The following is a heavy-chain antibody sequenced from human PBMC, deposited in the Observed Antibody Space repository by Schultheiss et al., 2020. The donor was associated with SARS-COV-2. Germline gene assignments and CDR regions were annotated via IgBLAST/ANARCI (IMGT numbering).Heavy chain of an antibody. D-gene: IGHD4-11*01. Sequence: GGSLRLSCAASGFTFSSYAMHWVRQAPGKGLEYVSAISSNGGSTYYADSVKGRFTISRDNSKNTLYLQMNSLRAEDTAVYYCARVAVDYSNNVGVLDYWGQGTLVTVSS. CDR1: GFTFSSYA. CDR3: ARVAVDYSNNVGVLDY. V-gene: IGHV3-64*04. CDR2: ISSNGGST. J-gene: IGHJ4*02.